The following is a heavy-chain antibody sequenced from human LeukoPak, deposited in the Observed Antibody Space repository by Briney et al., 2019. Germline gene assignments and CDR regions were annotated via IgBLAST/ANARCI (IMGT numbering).Heavy chain of an antibody. CDR3: ARDGVNYYDISGYDI. CDR2: VYYSGST. Sequence: SETLSLTCTVSGGSISSSSYNWGWIRQPPGKGLEWIGSVYYSGSTYYNPSLKSRVTISVDTSKNQFSLKLSSVTAADTAVYYCARDGVNYYDISGYDIWGRGTLVTVSS. J-gene: IGHJ4*02. CDR1: GGSISSSSYN. V-gene: IGHV4-39*07. D-gene: IGHD3-22*01.